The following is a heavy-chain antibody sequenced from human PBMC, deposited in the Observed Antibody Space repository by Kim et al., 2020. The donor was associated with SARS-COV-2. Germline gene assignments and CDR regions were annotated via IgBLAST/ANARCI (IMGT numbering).Heavy chain of an antibody. D-gene: IGHD4-17*01. CDR2: IIPIFGTA. CDR1: GGTFSSYA. J-gene: IGHJ4*02. V-gene: IGHV1-69*13. CDR3: ARSGTTVTTTLGDY. Sequence: SVKVSCKASGGTFSSYAISWVRQAPGQGLEWMGGIIPIFGTANYAQKFQGRVTITADESTSTAYMELRSLRSEDTAVYYCARSGTTVTTTLGDYWGQGTLVTVSS.